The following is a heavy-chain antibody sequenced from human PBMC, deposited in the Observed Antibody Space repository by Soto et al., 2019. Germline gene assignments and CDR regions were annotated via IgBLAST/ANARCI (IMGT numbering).Heavy chain of an antibody. CDR3: AIYRTREDCSSTSCYFYNWFDP. J-gene: IGHJ5*02. V-gene: IGHV2-5*02. CDR1: GFSLSTSGVG. Sequence: SCPTLLNPTHTLPLTCPFSGFSLSTSGVGVGWIRQPPGQALEWLALIYWDDDKRYSPSLKSRLTITKDTSKNQVVLTMTNMDPVDTATYYCAIYRTREDCSSTSCYFYNWFDPWGQGTLVTVSS. D-gene: IGHD2-2*01. CDR2: IYWDDDK.